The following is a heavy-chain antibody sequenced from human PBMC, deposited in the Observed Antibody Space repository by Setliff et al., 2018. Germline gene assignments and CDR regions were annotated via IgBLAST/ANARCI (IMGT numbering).Heavy chain of an antibody. CDR3: GSHSSGWYGSAFEN. J-gene: IGHJ3*02. CDR2: IIPIFGTA. CDR1: GGTFSSYA. V-gene: IGHV1-69*06. D-gene: IGHD6-19*01. Sequence: SVKVSCKASGGTFSSYAISWVRQAPGQGLEWMGRIIPIFGTANYAQKFQGRVTITADKSTSTAYMELSSLRSEDTAMYYCGSHSSGWYGSAFENWGQGTKVTVSS.